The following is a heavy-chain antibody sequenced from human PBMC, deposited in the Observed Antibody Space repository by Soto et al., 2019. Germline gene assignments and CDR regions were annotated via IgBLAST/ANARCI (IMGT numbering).Heavy chain of an antibody. CDR1: GGSITGGSISTTTYY. Sequence: QLQLQESGPGLVKPSETLSLTCTVSGGSITGGSISTTTYYWGWMRQPPGKGLEWIASFFIGGNTSFSPSLKSRATTYFDTSKNQFSLNLNSVSAADTAVYFCASRHGLDLDAYYWGQGILVTVSS. J-gene: IGHJ4*02. CDR2: FFIGGNT. CDR3: ASRHGLDLDAYY. V-gene: IGHV4-39*01. D-gene: IGHD3-10*01.